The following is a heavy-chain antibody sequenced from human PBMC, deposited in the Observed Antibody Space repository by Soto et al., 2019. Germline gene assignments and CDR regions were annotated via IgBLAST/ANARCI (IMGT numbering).Heavy chain of an antibody. J-gene: IGHJ6*02. CDR3: AKDRSSGWYEGGSVLEKPLHYYYYGMDV. CDR1: GFTFSSYG. CDR2: ISYDGSNK. V-gene: IGHV3-30*18. Sequence: GGSLRLSCAASGFTFSSYGMHWVRQAPGKGLEWVAVISYDGSNKYYADSVKGRFTISRDNSKNTLYLQMNSLRAEDTAVYYCAKDRSSGWYEGGSVLEKPLHYYYYGMDVWGQGTTVTVSS. D-gene: IGHD6-19*01.